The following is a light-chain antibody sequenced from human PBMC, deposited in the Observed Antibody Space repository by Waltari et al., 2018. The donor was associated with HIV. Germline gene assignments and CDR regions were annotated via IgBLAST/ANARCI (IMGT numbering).Light chain of an antibody. CDR2: RNY. CDR3: VGWDCSLSGYV. CDR1: SSTTANDS. V-gene: IGLV1-47*01. Sequence: QSVLTQPPSASGTPAPTVTISGSGSSSTTANDSVYWYQQPPGMTPKLLIYRNYQSPSGVPDRFAGSKSGTSASLAISGLRSEDEADYYCVGWDCSLSGYVFGAGTKVTVL. J-gene: IGLJ1*01.